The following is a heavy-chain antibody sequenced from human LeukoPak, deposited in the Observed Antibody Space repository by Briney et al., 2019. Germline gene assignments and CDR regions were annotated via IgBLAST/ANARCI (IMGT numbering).Heavy chain of an antibody. Sequence: SVKVSCKASGYTFTSYGISWVRQAPGQGREWMGSISAYNGNTNYAQKLQGRVTMPTDTSTSTAYMERRRLRSDDTAVYYCARVGWAAVAYFAYWGQGTLGTVSS. CDR2: ISAYNGNT. CDR3: ARVGWAAVAYFAY. V-gene: IGHV1-18*01. J-gene: IGHJ4*02. D-gene: IGHD6-19*01. CDR1: GYTFTSYG.